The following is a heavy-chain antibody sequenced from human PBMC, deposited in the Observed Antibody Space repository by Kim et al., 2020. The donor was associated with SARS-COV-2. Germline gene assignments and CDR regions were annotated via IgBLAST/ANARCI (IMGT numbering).Heavy chain of an antibody. J-gene: IGHJ6*02. D-gene: IGHD1-26*01. Sequence: SETLSLTCTVSGGSVSSGSYYWSWIRQPPGKGLEWIGYIYYSGSTNYNPSLKSRVTISVDTSKNQFSLKVSSVTAADTVVYYCAREIVGATGLFDYYYFDMDVWGQGTTVTVSS. CDR1: GGSVSSGSYY. CDR3: AREIVGATGLFDYYYFDMDV. CDR2: IYYSGST. V-gene: IGHV4-61*01.